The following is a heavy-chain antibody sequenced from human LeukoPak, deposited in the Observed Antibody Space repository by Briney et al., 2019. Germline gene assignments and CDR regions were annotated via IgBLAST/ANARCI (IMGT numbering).Heavy chain of an antibody. CDR2: ISDSGGRT. J-gene: IGHJ4*02. CDR3: AKRGVVIRVILVGFHKEAYYFDS. CDR1: GITLSNYG. V-gene: IGHV3-23*01. Sequence: PGGSLRLSCAVSGITLSNYGMSWVRQAPGKGLEWVAGISDSGGRTNYAASVKGRFTISRDNPKNTLYLQMNSLRAEDTAVYFCAKRGVVIRVILVGFHKEAYYFDSWGQGALVTVSS. D-gene: IGHD3-22*01.